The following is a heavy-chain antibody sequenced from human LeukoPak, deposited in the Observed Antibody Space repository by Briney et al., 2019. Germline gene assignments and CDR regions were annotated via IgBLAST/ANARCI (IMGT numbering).Heavy chain of an antibody. J-gene: IGHJ6*03. CDR2: IKQDGSEK. Sequence: GGSLRLSCAAPEFTFSSYWMSWVRQAPGKGLEWAANIKQDGSEKYYVDSVKGRFTISRDNAKNSLYLQMNSLRAEDTAVYYCARVGGSYSGRYYYYMDVWGKGTTVTVSS. D-gene: IGHD1-26*01. V-gene: IGHV3-7*01. CDR1: EFTFSSYW. CDR3: ARVGGSYSGRYYYYMDV.